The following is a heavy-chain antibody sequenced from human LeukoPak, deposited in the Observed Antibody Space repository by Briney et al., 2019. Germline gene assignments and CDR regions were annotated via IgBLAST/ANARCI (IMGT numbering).Heavy chain of an antibody. Sequence: ASVKVSCKASGGTFSSYAISWVRQAPGQGLEWMGGIIPIFGTANYAQKLQGRVTMTTDTSTSTAYMELSRLRSDDTAVYYCARGYSSGWYDRIFDYWGQGTLVTVSS. CDR3: ARGYSSGWYDRIFDY. CDR1: GGTFSSYA. CDR2: IIPIFGTA. D-gene: IGHD6-19*01. V-gene: IGHV1-69*05. J-gene: IGHJ4*02.